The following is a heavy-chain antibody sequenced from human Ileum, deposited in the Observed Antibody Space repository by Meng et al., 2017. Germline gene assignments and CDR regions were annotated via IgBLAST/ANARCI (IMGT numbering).Heavy chain of an antibody. V-gene: IGHV4-4*02. CDR3: ARVVGGPASMSGWFDP. CDR1: RGSTSSSNW. J-gene: IGHJ5*01. Sequence: SGPVSPTGPVLRGSTSSSNWGTGVRQTPGKALEWIGEIYHSGSPNYTPSLKSRVTIAVDKSQNQFSLKLNSVTAADTAVYYCARVVGGPASMSGWFDPWGQGTLVTVSS. CDR2: IYHSGSP. D-gene: IGHD2-2*01.